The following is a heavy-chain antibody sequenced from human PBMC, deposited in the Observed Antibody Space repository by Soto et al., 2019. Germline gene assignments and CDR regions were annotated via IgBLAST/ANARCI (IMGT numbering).Heavy chain of an antibody. J-gene: IGHJ4*02. CDR1: GYTFTSYG. CDR2: ISAYNGNT. V-gene: IGHV1-18*04. Sequence: QVQLVQSGAEVKKPGASVKVSCKASGYTFTSYGISWVRQAPGQGLEWMGWISAYNGNTNYAQKLQGRVTMTTDTSTSTAYMERRSLRSDDTAVYYCARSFYDFWSGLSSTPPRLDYWGQGTLVTVSS. D-gene: IGHD3-3*01. CDR3: ARSFYDFWSGLSSTPPRLDY.